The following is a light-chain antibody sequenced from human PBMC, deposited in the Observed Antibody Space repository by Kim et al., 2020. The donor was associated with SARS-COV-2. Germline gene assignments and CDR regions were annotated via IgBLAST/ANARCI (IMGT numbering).Light chain of an antibody. Sequence: GPSVTISCTGTSSDVGAYNLVSWYQHHPGKAPKFMIHDVSQRPSGVSNRFSGSKSGNTASLTISGLQAEDEADYYCTSYTRSDTWVFGGGTQLTVL. CDR3: TSYTRSDTWV. J-gene: IGLJ3*02. CDR2: DVS. V-gene: IGLV2-14*03. CDR1: SSDVGAYNL.